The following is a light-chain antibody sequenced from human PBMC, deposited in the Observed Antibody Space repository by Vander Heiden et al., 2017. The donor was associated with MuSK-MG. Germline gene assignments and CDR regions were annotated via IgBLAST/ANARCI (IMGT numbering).Light chain of an antibody. CDR1: GSNIGSNY. CDR2: RSN. CDR3: AAWDDSLTAVV. Sequence: QSVFTQPPAASGTPGPRVTISCSGSGSNIGSNYVYWYQLLPGTAPKLLIDRSNERSSGVPDRFAGSKSGSSASLAINGLRSEDEGDYYCAAWDDSLTAVVFGGGTKVTVL. V-gene: IGLV1-47*01. J-gene: IGLJ3*02.